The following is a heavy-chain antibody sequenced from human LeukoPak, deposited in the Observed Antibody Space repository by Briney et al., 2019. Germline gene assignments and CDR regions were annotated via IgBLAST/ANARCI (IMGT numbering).Heavy chain of an antibody. CDR2: ISSSSSYI. CDR1: GFTFSSYS. J-gene: IGHJ3*02. Sequence: GGSLRLSCAASGFTFSSYSMNWVRPAPGKGLEWVSSISSSSSYIYYADSVKGRFTISRDNAKNSLYLQMNSLRAEDTAVYYCARDVLLWFGELFGAFDIWGQGTMVTVSS. CDR3: ARDVLLWFGELFGAFDI. V-gene: IGHV3-21*01. D-gene: IGHD3-10*01.